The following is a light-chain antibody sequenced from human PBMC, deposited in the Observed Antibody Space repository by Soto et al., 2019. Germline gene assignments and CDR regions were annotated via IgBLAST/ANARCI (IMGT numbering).Light chain of an antibody. Sequence: QSALTQPASVSGSPGQSITISCTGTSSDVVGYNFVSWYQQHPGKAPKLMIYDVTNRPSGVSNRFSGSKSGNTASLTISGLQAEDEADYYCRSYANRITLVLGGGTKLPVL. V-gene: IGLV2-14*03. CDR1: SSDVVGYNF. CDR2: DVT. J-gene: IGLJ2*01. CDR3: RSYANRITLV.